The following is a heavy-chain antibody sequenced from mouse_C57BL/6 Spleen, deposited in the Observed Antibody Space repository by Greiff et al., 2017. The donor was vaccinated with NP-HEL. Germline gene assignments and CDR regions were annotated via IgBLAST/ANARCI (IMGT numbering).Heavy chain of an antibody. CDR1: GFNIKDDY. J-gene: IGHJ2*01. V-gene: IGHV14-4*01. Sequence: EVQLQQSGAELVRPGASVKLSCTASGFNIKDDYMHWVKQRPEQDLEWIGWIDPENGDTEYASKFQGKATITADTSSNTAYLQLSSLTSEDTAVYYCTTVIGYYWGQSTTLTVSS. CDR3: TTVIGYY. D-gene: IGHD2-14*01. CDR2: IDPENGDT.